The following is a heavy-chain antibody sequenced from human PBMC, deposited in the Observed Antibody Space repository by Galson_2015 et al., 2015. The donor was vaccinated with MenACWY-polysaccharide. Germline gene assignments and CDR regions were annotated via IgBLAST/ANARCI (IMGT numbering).Heavy chain of an antibody. J-gene: IGHJ4*02. CDR1: GYTFSRYP. Sequence: SVKVSCTASGYTFSRYPMHWVRQAPGQRFEWMGWITGGNGDTKYSEKLQGRVSITRDTSANTVYMELSSLTYEDTAVCDCARHVIGGGYFDYWGQGTLITVSS. V-gene: IGHV1-3*01. CDR2: ITGGNGDT. D-gene: IGHD3-10*01. CDR3: ARHVIGGGYFDY.